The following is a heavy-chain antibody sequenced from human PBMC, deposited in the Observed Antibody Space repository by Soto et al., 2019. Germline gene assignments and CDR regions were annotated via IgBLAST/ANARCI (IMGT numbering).Heavy chain of an antibody. CDR3: ARLVAAGITYYFDS. CDR1: AFSLSTSGVG. J-gene: IGHJ4*02. D-gene: IGHD2-21*01. V-gene: IGHV2-5*02. Sequence: QITLKESGPTLVKPTQTLTLTCTFSAFSLSTSGVGVGWIRQPPGKALEWLTFIYWDDDKRYSPSLKSRLTITNDTSKNQVVLTMTNMEPVDTATYYCARLVAAGITYYFDSWGQGTLVTVSS. CDR2: IYWDDDK.